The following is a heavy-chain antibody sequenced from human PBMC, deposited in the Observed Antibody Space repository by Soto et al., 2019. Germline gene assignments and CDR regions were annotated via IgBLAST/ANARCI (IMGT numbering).Heavy chain of an antibody. Sequence: ASVKVSCKVSGYTLTELSMHWVRQAPGKGLEWMGGFDPEDGETIYTQKFQGRVTMTEDTSTDTAYMELSSLRSEDTAVYYCATEVLTRGGSCYAYGYWDPGTLATVPS. CDR3: ATEVLTRGGSCYAYGY. CDR1: GYTLTELS. CDR2: FDPEDGET. J-gene: IGHJ4*01. D-gene: IGHD2-15*01. V-gene: IGHV1-24*01.